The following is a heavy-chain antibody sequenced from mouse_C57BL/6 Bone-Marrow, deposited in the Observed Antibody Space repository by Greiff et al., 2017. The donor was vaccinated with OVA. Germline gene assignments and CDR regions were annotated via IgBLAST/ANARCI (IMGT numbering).Heavy chain of an antibody. V-gene: IGHV5-4*01. CDR1: GFTFSSYA. Sequence: EVHLVESGGGLVKPGGSLKLSCAASGFTFSSYAMSWVRQTPEKRLEWVATISDGGSYTYYPDNVKGRFTISRDNAKNNLYLQMSHLKSEDTAMXYWARERGNNTKGYYFDYWGQGTTLTVSS. D-gene: IGHD2-1*01. J-gene: IGHJ2*01. CDR2: ISDGGSYT. CDR3: ARERGNNTKGYYFDY.